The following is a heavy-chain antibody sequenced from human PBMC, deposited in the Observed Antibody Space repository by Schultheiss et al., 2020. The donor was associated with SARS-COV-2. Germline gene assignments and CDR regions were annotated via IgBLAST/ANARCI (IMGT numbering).Heavy chain of an antibody. V-gene: IGHV2-70*01. CDR3: TRYSYGYGNYYYYGMDV. Sequence: SGPTLVKPTQTLTLTCTFSGFSLSTSGMCVSWIRQPPGKALEWLALIDWDDDKYYSTSLKTRLTISKETSKNQVVLTMTNMDPVDTATYYCTRYSYGYGNYYYYGMDVWGQGTTVTVSS. CDR2: IDWDDDK. CDR1: GFSLSTSGMC. D-gene: IGHD5-18*01. J-gene: IGHJ6*02.